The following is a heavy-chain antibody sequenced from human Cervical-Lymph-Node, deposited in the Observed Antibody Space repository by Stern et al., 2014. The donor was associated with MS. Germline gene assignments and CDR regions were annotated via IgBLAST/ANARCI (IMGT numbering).Heavy chain of an antibody. Sequence: EVQLLESGAEVKQPGESLKISCKGSGDIFSTSWIGWVRQMPGEGLEWLGVIRPGDPDTTYSPSFQGQVIISADKSIGTAYLQWSSLRASDTAMYYCATYDDLWGSYRDYWGQGTLVTVSS. D-gene: IGHD3-16*02. CDR1: GDIFSTSW. J-gene: IGHJ4*02. CDR3: ATYDDLWGSYRDY. V-gene: IGHV5-51*01. CDR2: IRPGDPDT.